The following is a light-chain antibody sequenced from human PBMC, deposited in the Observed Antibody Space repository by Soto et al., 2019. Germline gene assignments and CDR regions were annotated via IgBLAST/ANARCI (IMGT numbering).Light chain of an antibody. V-gene: IGLV2-14*01. CDR2: DVS. CDR1: SSDVGGYNY. CDR3: SSYTSSSTLYV. J-gene: IGLJ1*01. Sequence: QSVLTQPASVSGSPGQSITISCTGTSSDVGGYNYVSWYQQHPGKAPKLMIYDVSNRPSGVSNRFSGPKSGSTASLTISGLQAEDEADYYCSSYTSSSTLYVFGTGTKVTVL.